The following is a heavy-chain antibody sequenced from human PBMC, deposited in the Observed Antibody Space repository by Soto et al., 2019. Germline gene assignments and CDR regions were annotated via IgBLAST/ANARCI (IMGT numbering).Heavy chain of an antibody. D-gene: IGHD3-16*02. V-gene: IGHV2-5*02. J-gene: IGHJ4*02. CDR1: GFSLSTSGVG. CDR3: AHRRYGTYYDYIWGSYRYPPFDY. CDR2: IYWDDDN. Sequence: SGPTLVKPTQTLTLTCTFSGFSLSTSGVGVGWIRQPPGKALEWLALIYWDDDNRYSPSLKSRLTITKDTSKNKLVLKKTNMDPVDTATYYCAHRRYGTYYDYIWGSYRYPPFDYWGQGTLVTVSS.